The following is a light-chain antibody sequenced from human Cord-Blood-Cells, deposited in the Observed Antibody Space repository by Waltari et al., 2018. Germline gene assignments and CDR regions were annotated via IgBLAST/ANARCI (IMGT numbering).Light chain of an antibody. Sequence: QSALTQPASVSGSPGQSITLPCTGTSSDVGSYNLVPWYQQHPGKAPKLMIYEGSKRPSGVSNRFSGSKSGNTASLTISGLQAEDEADYYCCSYAGSSNWVFGGGTKLTVL. CDR3: CSYAGSSNWV. J-gene: IGLJ3*02. CDR2: EGS. V-gene: IGLV2-23*01. CDR1: SSDVGSYNL.